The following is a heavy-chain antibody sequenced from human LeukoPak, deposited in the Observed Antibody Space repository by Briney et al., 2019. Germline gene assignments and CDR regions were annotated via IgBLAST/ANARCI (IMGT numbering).Heavy chain of an antibody. J-gene: IGHJ4*02. D-gene: IGHD3-9*01. CDR1: GFTFSSYA. V-gene: IGHV3-23*01. CDR3: VTESTGTLDY. Sequence: PGGSLRLSCVASGFTFSSYAMNWVRQAPGMGLEWVSVITSSGGSTAYADSVRGRFTISRDNSKNTLYMQMSSLRAEDTAVYYCVTESTGTLDYWGQGILVTVSS. CDR2: ITSSGGST.